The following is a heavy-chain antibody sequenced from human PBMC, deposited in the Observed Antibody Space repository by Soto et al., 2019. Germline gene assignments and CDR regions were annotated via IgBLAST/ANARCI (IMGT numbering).Heavy chain of an antibody. Sequence: QVQLVQSGAEVKKPGSSVKVSCKASGGTFSSYTISWVRQAPGQGLEWMGGIIPTFGTADYAQKFQGRVTITADESTSTGYMELSSLRSEDTALYYCARPSCGAACYYYGMDGWGQGTAVTVSS. J-gene: IGHJ6*02. D-gene: IGHD2-21*01. CDR2: IIPTFGTA. CDR1: GGTFSSYT. CDR3: ARPSCGAACYYYGMDG. V-gene: IGHV1-69*12.